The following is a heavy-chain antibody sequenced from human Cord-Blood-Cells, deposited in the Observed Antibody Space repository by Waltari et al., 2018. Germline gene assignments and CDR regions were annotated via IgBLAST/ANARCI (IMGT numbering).Heavy chain of an antibody. J-gene: IGHJ4*02. CDR3: AKDRDGYNYFDY. Sequence: AMHWVRQAPGQRLEWMGWINAGNGNTKYSQKFQGRVTITRDTSASTAYMELSSLRSEDTAVYYCAKDRDGYNYFDYWGQGTLVTVSS. CDR2: INAGNGNT. D-gene: IGHD5-12*01. CDR1: A. V-gene: IGHV1-3*01.